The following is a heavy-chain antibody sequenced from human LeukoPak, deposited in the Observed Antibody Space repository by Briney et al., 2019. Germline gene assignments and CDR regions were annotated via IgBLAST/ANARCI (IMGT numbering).Heavy chain of an antibody. Sequence: ASVKVSCKASGYTFTGYYMHWLRQAPGPGLEWMRWIYPNSGGTNYAQKFQVRVTMTRDTSISTAYMELSRLRSDDTAVYYCARSEQFPYYMDVWGKGTTVTVSS. J-gene: IGHJ6*03. CDR2: IYPNSGGT. V-gene: IGHV1-2*02. D-gene: IGHD6-19*01. CDR1: GYTFTGYY. CDR3: ARSEQFPYYMDV.